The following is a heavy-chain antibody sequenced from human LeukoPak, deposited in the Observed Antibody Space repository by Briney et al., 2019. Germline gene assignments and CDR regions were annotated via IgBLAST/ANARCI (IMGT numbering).Heavy chain of an antibody. CDR2: ISGSGGST. D-gene: IGHD3-10*01. Sequence: SGGSLRLSCAASGFTFSSYGMSWVRRAPGKGLEWVSAISGSGGSTYYADSVKGRFTISRDNSKNTLYLQMNSLRAEDTAVYYCAKEVHYYGSGSKGYYFDYWGQGTLVTVSS. J-gene: IGHJ4*02. CDR3: AKEVHYYGSGSKGYYFDY. V-gene: IGHV3-23*01. CDR1: GFTFSSYG.